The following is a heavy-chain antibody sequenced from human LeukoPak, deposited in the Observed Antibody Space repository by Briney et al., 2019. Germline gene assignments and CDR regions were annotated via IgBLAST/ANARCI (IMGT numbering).Heavy chain of an antibody. CDR2: ISYDGRDK. Sequence: QSGGSLRLSCAASGFTFSTYAMHWGRQAPGKGLEWVTVISYDGRDKKYADSVKGRFSISRDNSKSTLYLQMDSLRSEDTAVYYCARVRAGDHYYGSGSYYWDYGMDVWGQGTTVTVSS. CDR1: GFTFSTYA. J-gene: IGHJ6*02. CDR3: ARVRAGDHYYGSGSYYWDYGMDV. V-gene: IGHV3-30*04. D-gene: IGHD3-10*01.